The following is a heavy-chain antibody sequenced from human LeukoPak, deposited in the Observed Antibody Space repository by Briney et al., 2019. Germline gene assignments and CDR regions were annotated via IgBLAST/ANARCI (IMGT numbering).Heavy chain of an antibody. CDR3: ARGGWGDDSWSGPTINWVDP. D-gene: IGHD3-3*01. Sequence: SETLSLTCTVSGGSISSYYWSWIRQPPGRGLEWIGYLFNSGRTNYSPSLKSRVTISGDTSKNQFSLWLTSVTAADTAVYYCARGGWGDDSWSGPTINWVDPWGQGILVTVSS. CDR1: GGSISSYY. J-gene: IGHJ5*02. V-gene: IGHV4-59*01. CDR2: LFNSGRT.